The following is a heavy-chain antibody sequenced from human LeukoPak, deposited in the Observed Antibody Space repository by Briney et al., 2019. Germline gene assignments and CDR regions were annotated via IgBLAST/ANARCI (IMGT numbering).Heavy chain of an antibody. D-gene: IGHD1-14*01. CDR3: ARNQRRLDY. CDR1: GFTFSTYW. Sequence: GGSLRLSGAASGFTFSTYWMSWVRQAPGKGLELVANIKQDGSEKYYVDSVKGRFTISRDNAKNSLYLQVNSLRAEDTAVYYCARNQRRLDYWGQGTLVTVSS. CDR2: IKQDGSEK. J-gene: IGHJ4*02. V-gene: IGHV3-7*01.